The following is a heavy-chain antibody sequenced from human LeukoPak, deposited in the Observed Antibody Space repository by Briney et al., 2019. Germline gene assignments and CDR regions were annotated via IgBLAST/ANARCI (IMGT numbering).Heavy chain of an antibody. J-gene: IGHJ3*02. CDR2: INSDGSST. CDR3: ARDVYYGSGSYSNDAFDI. V-gene: IGHV3-74*01. D-gene: IGHD3-10*01. Sequence: AGGSLRLSCAASGFTFSSYWMHWVRQAPGKGLVWVSRINSDGSSTSHADSVKGRFAISRDNAKNTLYLQMNSLRAEDMAVYYCARDVYYGSGSYSNDAFDIWGQGTMVTVSS. CDR1: GFTFSSYW.